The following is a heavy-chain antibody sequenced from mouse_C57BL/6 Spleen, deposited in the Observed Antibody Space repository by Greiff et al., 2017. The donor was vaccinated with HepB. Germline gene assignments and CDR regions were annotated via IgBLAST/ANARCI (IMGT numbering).Heavy chain of an antibody. CDR3: AKDYYGSSYEDY. J-gene: IGHJ2*01. D-gene: IGHD1-1*01. V-gene: IGHV5-17*01. CDR2: ISSGSSTI. CDR1: GFTFSDYG. Sequence: EVNLVESGGGLVKPGGSLKLSCAASGFTFSDYGMHWVRQAPEKGLEWVAYISSGSSTIYYADTVKGRFTISRDNAKNTLFLQMTSLRSEDTAMYYCAKDYYGSSYEDYWGQGTTLTVSS.